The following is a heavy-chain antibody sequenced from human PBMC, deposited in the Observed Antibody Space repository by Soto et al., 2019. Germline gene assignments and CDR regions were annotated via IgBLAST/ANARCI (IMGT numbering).Heavy chain of an antibody. J-gene: IGHJ4*02. D-gene: IGHD4-17*01. Sequence: QVQLVQSGAEVKKPGSSVKVSCKASGGTFSSYTISWVRQAPGQGLEWMGRIIPILGIANYAQKFQGRVTITEDKSTSTAHMELSSLRSEDTPVYYCASVYGDYSYWGQGTMVTVSS. CDR1: GGTFSSYT. CDR3: ASVYGDYSY. V-gene: IGHV1-69*02. CDR2: IIPILGIA.